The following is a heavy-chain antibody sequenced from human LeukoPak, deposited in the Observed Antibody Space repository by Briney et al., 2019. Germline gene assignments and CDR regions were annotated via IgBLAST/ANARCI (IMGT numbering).Heavy chain of an antibody. CDR1: GGSVSSYY. Sequence: SETLSLTCTVSGGSVSSYYWSWIRQPAGKGLEWIGRIYTSGSTNYNPSLKSRVTMSVDTSKNQFSLKLSSMTAPDTAVYYCASGPDSSYFDYWDQGTLVTVSS. CDR2: IYTSGST. CDR3: ASGPDSSYFDY. J-gene: IGHJ4*02. D-gene: IGHD6-19*01. V-gene: IGHV4-4*07.